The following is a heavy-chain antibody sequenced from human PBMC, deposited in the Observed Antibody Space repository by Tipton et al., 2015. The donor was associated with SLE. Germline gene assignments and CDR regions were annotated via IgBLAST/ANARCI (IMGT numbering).Heavy chain of an antibody. CDR3: ARIIGRYYLGGFRFDY. CDR2: VYDIEFT. Sequence: TLSLTCTVSGASISSYYWSWIRQPPGKGLEWIGYVYDIEFTNYNPSLKSRVTISVDTSKNQFSLKLNSVTAADTAVYYCARIIGRYYLGGFRFDYWGQGALVTVSS. J-gene: IGHJ4*02. CDR1: GASISSYY. V-gene: IGHV4-59*12. D-gene: IGHD1-26*01.